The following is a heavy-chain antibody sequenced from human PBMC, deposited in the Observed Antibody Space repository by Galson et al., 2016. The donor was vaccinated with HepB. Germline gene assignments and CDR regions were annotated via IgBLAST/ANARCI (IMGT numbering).Heavy chain of an antibody. J-gene: IGHJ3*01. V-gene: IGHV3-33*01. D-gene: IGHD2-15*01. Sequence: SLRLSCAASGFSFSNNVMRWVRQAPGKGLEWVAIVFYDGGKKYYADSVKGRFTISRDNFENAVYLEMNNLRAEDTGVYYCARGGGRPTGDAFDVWGLGTMVTVSS. CDR3: ARGGGRPTGDAFDV. CDR2: VFYDGGKK. CDR1: GFSFSNNV.